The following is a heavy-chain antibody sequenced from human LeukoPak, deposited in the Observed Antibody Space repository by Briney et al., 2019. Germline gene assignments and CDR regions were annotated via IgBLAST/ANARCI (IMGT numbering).Heavy chain of an antibody. J-gene: IGHJ5*02. CDR1: GGSISSYY. V-gene: IGHV4-59*01. CDR3: ATDRGYNWNDQRFDP. Sequence: SETLSLTCTVYGGSISSYYWSWIRQPPGKGLEWIGYIYYSGSTNYNPSLKSRVTISVDTSKNQFSLRLSSVTAADTAVYYCATDRGYNWNDQRFDPWGQGTLVTVSS. CDR2: IYYSGST. D-gene: IGHD1-1*01.